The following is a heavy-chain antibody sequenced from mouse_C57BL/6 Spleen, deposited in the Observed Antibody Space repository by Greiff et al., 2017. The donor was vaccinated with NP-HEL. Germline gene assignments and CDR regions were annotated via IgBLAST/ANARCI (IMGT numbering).Heavy chain of an antibody. CDR1: GFSLTSYG. V-gene: IGHV2-5*01. D-gene: IGHD2-2*01. CDR3: AKNEVTTGFYAMDY. J-gene: IGHJ4*01. CDR2: IWRGGST. Sequence: QVQLKESGPGLVQPSQSLSITCTVSGFSLTSYGVHWVRQSPGKGLEWLGVIWRGGSTDYNAAFMSRLSITKYNSKSQVFFKMNSLQADDTAIYYCAKNEVTTGFYAMDYWGQGTSVTVSS.